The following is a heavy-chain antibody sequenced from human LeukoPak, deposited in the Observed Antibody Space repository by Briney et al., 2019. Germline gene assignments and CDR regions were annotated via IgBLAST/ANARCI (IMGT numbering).Heavy chain of an antibody. CDR2: IKKDGSEK. Sequence: PGGSLRLSCAPSGFTFSSYWMSWVRQAPGKGLEWVANIKKDGSEKYYVDSVRGRFTISRDNAKNLVYLQMNSLRAEDTAVYYCARDRSGYSSGWQTYYYYYMDVWGKGTTVTVSS. V-gene: IGHV3-7*03. CDR3: ARDRSGYSSGWQTYYYYYMDV. D-gene: IGHD6-19*01. J-gene: IGHJ6*03. CDR1: GFTFSSYW.